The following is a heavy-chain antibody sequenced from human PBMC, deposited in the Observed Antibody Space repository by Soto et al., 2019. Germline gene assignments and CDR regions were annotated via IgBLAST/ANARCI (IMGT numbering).Heavy chain of an antibody. J-gene: IGHJ4*02. D-gene: IGHD1-26*01. Sequence: QVQLVQSGAEVRKPGASVKVSCRASGYSFTSYYMHWVRQAPGQGLEWVGIINPSGDGTTYTQKFQGRANVYRDTSPSTVYLELSSLTSEDAAVFYCKRSYSGGACVDFWGQGTLVTVSS. CDR2: INPSGDGT. CDR3: KRSYSGGACVDF. CDR1: GYSFTSYY. V-gene: IGHV1-46*01.